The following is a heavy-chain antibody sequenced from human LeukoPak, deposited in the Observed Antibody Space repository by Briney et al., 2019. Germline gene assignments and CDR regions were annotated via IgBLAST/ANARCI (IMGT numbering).Heavy chain of an antibody. D-gene: IGHD2-21*02. J-gene: IGHJ4*02. CDR1: GFTFSSYW. Sequence: GGSLRLSCAAPGFTFSSYWMSWVRQAPGKGLEWVANIKQDGSEKYYVDSVKGRFTISRDNAKNSLYLQMNSLRAEDTAVYYCAREVVTADFDYWGQGTLVTVSS. CDR2: IKQDGSEK. CDR3: AREVVTADFDY. V-gene: IGHV3-7*03.